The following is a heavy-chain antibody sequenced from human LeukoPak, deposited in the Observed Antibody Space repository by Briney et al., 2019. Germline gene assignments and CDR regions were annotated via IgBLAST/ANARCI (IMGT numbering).Heavy chain of an antibody. CDR2: IYYSGST. CDR1: GYSISSGYY. Sequence: SETLSLTCTVSGYSISSGYYWGWIRQPPGKGLEWIGSIYYSGSTYYNPSLKSRVTISVDTSKNQFSLKLSSVTAADTAVYYCARHYLGSSGYYPYYFDYWGQGTLVTVSS. V-gene: IGHV4-38-2*02. D-gene: IGHD3-22*01. J-gene: IGHJ4*02. CDR3: ARHYLGSSGYYPYYFDY.